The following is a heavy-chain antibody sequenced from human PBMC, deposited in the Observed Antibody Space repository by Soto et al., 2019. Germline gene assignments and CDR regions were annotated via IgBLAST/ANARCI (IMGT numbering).Heavy chain of an antibody. V-gene: IGHV1-8*01. Sequence: APVKVSCKASGYTFTSYDINWVRQATGQGLEWMGWMNPNSGNTGYAQKFQGRVTMTRNTSISTAYMELSSLRSEDTAVYYCARTYYYGSGSYSRLGYWGQGTLVTVSS. CDR2: MNPNSGNT. D-gene: IGHD3-10*01. J-gene: IGHJ4*02. CDR3: ARTYYYGSGSYSRLGY. CDR1: GYTFTSYD.